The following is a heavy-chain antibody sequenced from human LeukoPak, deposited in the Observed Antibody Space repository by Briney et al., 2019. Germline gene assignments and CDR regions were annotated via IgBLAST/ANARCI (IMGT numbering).Heavy chain of an antibody. CDR3: AKDQYYDSSGYYFDY. J-gene: IGHJ4*02. CDR1: GFTFSSYG. V-gene: IGHV3-33*06. D-gene: IGHD3-22*01. CDR2: IWYDGNNK. Sequence: AGSLRLSCAASGFTFSSYGMHWVRQAQGKELEWVAGIWYDGNNKYYADYVKGRFTISRDNSKNTLYLQMNSLRAEDTAVYYCAKDQYYDSSGYYFDYWGQGTLVTVSS.